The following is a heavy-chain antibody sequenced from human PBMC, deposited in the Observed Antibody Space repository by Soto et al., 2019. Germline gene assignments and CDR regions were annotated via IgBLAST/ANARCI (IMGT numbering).Heavy chain of an antibody. V-gene: IGHV3-74*03. CDR2: INNDGTST. D-gene: IGHD3-16*01. Sequence: EVQLVESGGGLVQPGGSLRLSCAASGFIFSDYWMHWVRQVPGKGLVWVSRINNDGTSTKYADSVKGRFTTSRDNARKMLYLQMSGLRADDTAVYYCATAQYYERSDYWGQGTLVTVSS. CDR3: ATAQYYERSDY. CDR1: GFIFSDYW. J-gene: IGHJ4*02.